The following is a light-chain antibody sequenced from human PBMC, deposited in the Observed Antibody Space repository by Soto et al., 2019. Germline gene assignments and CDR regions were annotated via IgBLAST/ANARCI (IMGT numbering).Light chain of an antibody. CDR2: STN. V-gene: IGLV8-61*01. Sequence: QTVVTQEPSFSVSPGGTVTLTCGLSSGSVSTSYYPSWYQQTPGQAPRTLIYSTNTRSSGVPDRSSGSILGNKAALTITGAQADDESDYYCVLYMGSGIWVFGGGTKVTVL. CDR3: VLYMGSGIWV. CDR1: SGSVSTSYY. J-gene: IGLJ3*02.